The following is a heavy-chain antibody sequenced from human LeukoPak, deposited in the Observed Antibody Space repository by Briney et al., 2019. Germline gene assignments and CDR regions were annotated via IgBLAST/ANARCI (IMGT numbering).Heavy chain of an antibody. CDR3: ARDKTGTTTLGDY. CDR1: GYTFTGYY. D-gene: IGHD1-1*01. CDR2: INPNSGGT. Sequence: ASVKVSCKAAGYTFTGYYMHWVRRAPGQGLEWMGWINPNSGGTNYAQKFKGRVTMTRDTSISTTYMELSRLRSDDTAVYYCARDKTGTTTLGDYWGQGSLVTVSS. J-gene: IGHJ4*02. V-gene: IGHV1-2*02.